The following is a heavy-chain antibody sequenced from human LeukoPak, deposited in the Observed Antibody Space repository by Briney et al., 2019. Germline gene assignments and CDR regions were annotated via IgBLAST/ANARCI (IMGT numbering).Heavy chain of an antibody. CDR3: ARGEDFERYYLAY. V-gene: IGHV4-4*07. J-gene: IGHJ4*02. Sequence: SETLSLTCIVSGGSISSYYWSWIRQPAGKGLEWIGRLYSSGDTNYNPSLKSRVTMSVDTSKNQFSLKLTSVTAADTAVYFCARGEDFERYYLAYWGQGTLVTVSS. CDR1: GGSISSYY. D-gene: IGHD3-9*01. CDR2: LYSSGDT.